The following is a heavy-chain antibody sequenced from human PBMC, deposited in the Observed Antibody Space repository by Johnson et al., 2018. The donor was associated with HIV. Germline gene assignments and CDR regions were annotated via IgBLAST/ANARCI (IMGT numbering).Heavy chain of an antibody. CDR1: GFTFGDYA. V-gene: IGHV3-49*03. Sequence: VQLVESGGGLVQPGRSLRLSCTASGFTFGDYAMSWFRQAPGKGLEWVGFIRSKAYGGTTDYPAPVKGRFTISRDDSKNTLYLQMNSLKIEDTAVYYCTSVSSGWYGGAFDIWGQGTMVTVSS. CDR2: IRSKAYGGTT. CDR3: TSVSSGWYGGAFDI. J-gene: IGHJ3*02. D-gene: IGHD6-19*01.